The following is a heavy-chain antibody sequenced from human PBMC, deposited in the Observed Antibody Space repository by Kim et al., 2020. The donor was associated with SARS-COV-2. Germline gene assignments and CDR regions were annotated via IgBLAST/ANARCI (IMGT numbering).Heavy chain of an antibody. Sequence: GGSLRLSCAASGFSISKAWMSWVRQAPGKGLEWVGRIKSKFDGGTTDYTAPVKGRFTIARDDSLNMLYLQMNSLKTEDTAVYYCTTDRFVWGQGATVTVSS. CDR1: GFSISKAW. CDR3: TTDRFV. J-gene: IGHJ6*02. V-gene: IGHV3-15*01. CDR2: IKSKFDGGTT.